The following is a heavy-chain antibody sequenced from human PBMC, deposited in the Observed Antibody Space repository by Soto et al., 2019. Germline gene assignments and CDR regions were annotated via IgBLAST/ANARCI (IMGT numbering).Heavy chain of an antibody. V-gene: IGHV3-33*01. D-gene: IGHD5-18*01. J-gene: IGHJ6*02. CDR2: IWYDGSNK. Sequence: QVQLVESGGGVVQPGRSLRLSCAASGFTFSSYGMHWVRQAPGKGLEWVAVIWYDGSNKYYADSVKGRFTISRDNSKNTLYLQMNSLRAEDTAVYYCAREEDTAMVTGWYYYYGMDVWGQGTTVTVSS. CDR3: AREEDTAMVTGWYYYYGMDV. CDR1: GFTFSSYG.